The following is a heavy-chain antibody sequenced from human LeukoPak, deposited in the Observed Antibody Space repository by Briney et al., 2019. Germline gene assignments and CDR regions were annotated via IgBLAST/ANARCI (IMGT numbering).Heavy chain of an antibody. CDR1: GFTFSSYW. Sequence: GGSLRLSCAASGFTFSSYWMSWVRQAPGKGLEWVANIKQDGSEKYYVDSVKGRFTISRDNAKNSLYLQMNSLRAEDTAVYYCARGRNECGGDCNDIWGQGTMVTVSS. D-gene: IGHD2-21*02. V-gene: IGHV3-7*03. CDR3: ARGRNECGGDCNDI. CDR2: IKQDGSEK. J-gene: IGHJ3*02.